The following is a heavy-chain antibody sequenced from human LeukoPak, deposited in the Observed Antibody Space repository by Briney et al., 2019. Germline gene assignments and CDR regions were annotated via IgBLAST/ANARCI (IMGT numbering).Heavy chain of an antibody. D-gene: IGHD3-22*01. V-gene: IGHV4-59*11. J-gene: IGHJ3*02. CDR3: ARVAVTMIVGGRGAFDI. Sequence: SETLSLTCTVSGGSISSHYWSWIRQPPGKGLEWIGYVYYSGSTNYNPSLKSRVTISVDTSKNQFSLKLSSVTAADTAVYYCARVAVTMIVGGRGAFDIWGQGTMVTVSS. CDR2: VYYSGST. CDR1: GGSISSHY.